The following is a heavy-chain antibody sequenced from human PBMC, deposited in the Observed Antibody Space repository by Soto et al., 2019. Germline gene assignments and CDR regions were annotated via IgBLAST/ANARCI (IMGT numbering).Heavy chain of an antibody. Sequence: QLQLQESGPGLVKPSETLSLTCTVSGGSISSSSYYWGWIRQPPGKGLEWIGSIYYSGSTYYNPSLKSRVTISVDTSKNQFSLKLSSVTAADTAVYYCASSPESTPVFDYWGQGTLVTVSS. D-gene: IGHD4-17*01. J-gene: IGHJ4*02. CDR2: IYYSGST. V-gene: IGHV4-39*01. CDR1: GGSISSSSYY. CDR3: ASSPESTPVFDY.